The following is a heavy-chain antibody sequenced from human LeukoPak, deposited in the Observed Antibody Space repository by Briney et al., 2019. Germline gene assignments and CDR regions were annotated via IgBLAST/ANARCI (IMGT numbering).Heavy chain of an antibody. D-gene: IGHD2-2*01. Sequence: ASVKVSCKASGGTFSSYTISWVRQAPGQGLELMGRIIPILGIANYAQKFQGRVTITADKSTSTAYMELSSLRSEDTAVYYCAKGDCSSTSCAEVWYYYDYMDVWGKGTTVTVSS. V-gene: IGHV1-69*02. CDR1: GGTFSSYT. CDR2: IIPILGIA. J-gene: IGHJ6*03. CDR3: AKGDCSSTSCAEVWYYYDYMDV.